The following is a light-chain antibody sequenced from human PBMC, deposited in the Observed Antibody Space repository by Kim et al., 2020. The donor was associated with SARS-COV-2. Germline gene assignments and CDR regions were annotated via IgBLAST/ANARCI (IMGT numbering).Light chain of an antibody. J-gene: IGLJ3*02. CDR3: AAWDDSLKGVV. CDR1: TSNIGSNT. CDR2: NDN. V-gene: IGLV1-44*01. Sequence: QSVLTQPPSVSGTPGQRVTISCSGSTSNIGSNTVNWYRQLPGTAPKLLMYNDNQRPSGVPDRFSGSRSGTSASLAFSGLQSADEAHYYCAAWDDSLKGVVFGGGTQLTVL.